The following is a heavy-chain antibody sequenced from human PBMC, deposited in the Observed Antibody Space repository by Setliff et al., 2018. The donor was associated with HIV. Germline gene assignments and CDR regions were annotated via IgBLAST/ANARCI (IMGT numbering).Heavy chain of an antibody. D-gene: IGHD2-15*01. Sequence: PSETLSLTCAVSGYAITSGFYWGWIRQPPGKGLEWIGSIYHSGTTNYNSSLKSRVTISVDTSKNQFSLKLTSVTAADAAVYYRARHIHGASWYWFDPWGQGTLVTVSS. CDR2: IYHSGTT. CDR1: GYAITSGFY. V-gene: IGHV4-38-2*01. CDR3: ARHIHGASWYWFDP. J-gene: IGHJ5*02.